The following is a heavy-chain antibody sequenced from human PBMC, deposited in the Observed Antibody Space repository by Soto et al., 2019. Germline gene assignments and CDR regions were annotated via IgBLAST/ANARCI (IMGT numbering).Heavy chain of an antibody. CDR3: VRVDPTDSAWLPGDH. Sequence: EVQLVESGGDLVQPGGSLRLSCVASEFSISAYWMSWVRQAPGKGLEWVANIKGDGSEARYVDSAKDRFLISRDNSRNTLFLQMHSLRADDTAMYYCVRVDPTDSAWLPGDHWGQGTLVTVAS. D-gene: IGHD3-22*01. CDR1: EFSISAYW. J-gene: IGHJ4*02. V-gene: IGHV3-7*03. CDR2: IKGDGSEA.